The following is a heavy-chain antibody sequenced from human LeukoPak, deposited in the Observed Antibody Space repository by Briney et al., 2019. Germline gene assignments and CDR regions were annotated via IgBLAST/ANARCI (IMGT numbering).Heavy chain of an antibody. D-gene: IGHD3-10*01. Sequence: SETLSLTCTFSGGSINNFYWSWIRQLAGKGLEWIGRIHASENTNYNPSLKSRVTMSVDTSKNQFSLKLSSVTAADTAVYYCARGSNYYGSGSAYYYYMDVWGKGTTVTVSS. V-gene: IGHV4-4*07. CDR2: IHASENT. CDR3: ARGSNYYGSGSAYYYYMDV. J-gene: IGHJ6*03. CDR1: GGSINNFY.